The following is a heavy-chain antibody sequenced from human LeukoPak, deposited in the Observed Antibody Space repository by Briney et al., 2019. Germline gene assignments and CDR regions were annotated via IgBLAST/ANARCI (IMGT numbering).Heavy chain of an antibody. CDR1: SGSISSSSYY. Sequence: TETLSLTCTVSSGSISSSSYYWGWIRQPPGMGLEWIGSMYYSGSTYYNPSLKSRVTISVDTSKNQFSLKLTSVTPADTALYYCATRPGGSRWYGVFDFWSRGTLVTVSS. D-gene: IGHD6-13*01. V-gene: IGHV4-39*07. CDR2: MYYSGST. J-gene: IGHJ4*02. CDR3: ATRPGGSRWYGVFDF.